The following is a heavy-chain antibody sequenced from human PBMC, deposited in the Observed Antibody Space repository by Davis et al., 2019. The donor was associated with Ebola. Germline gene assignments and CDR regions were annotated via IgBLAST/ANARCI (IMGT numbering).Heavy chain of an antibody. Sequence: GGSLRLSCAASGFAFSSYVMSWVRRAPGKGLEWVSTLGLSADTYYADSVKGRFTISRDNSKNTLHLQMNSLRVEDTAIYYCAKDTDSSLVNWGQGTLVTVSS. J-gene: IGHJ4*02. CDR2: LGLSADT. CDR3: AKDTDSSLVN. D-gene: IGHD2-21*01. V-gene: IGHV3-23*01. CDR1: GFAFSSYV.